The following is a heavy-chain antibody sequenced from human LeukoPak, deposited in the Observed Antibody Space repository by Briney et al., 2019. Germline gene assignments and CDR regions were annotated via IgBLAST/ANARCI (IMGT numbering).Heavy chain of an antibody. V-gene: IGHV3-48*04. J-gene: IGHJ4*02. D-gene: IGHD3-22*01. Sequence: GGSLRLSCAASGFTFSSYSMNRVRQAPGKGLEWVSYISSSSSTIYYADSVKGRFTISRDNAKNSLYLQMNSLRAEDTAVYYCARAATTYYYDTSGYYWGQGTLVTVSS. CDR2: ISSSSSTI. CDR3: ARAATTYYYDTSGYY. CDR1: GFTFSSYS.